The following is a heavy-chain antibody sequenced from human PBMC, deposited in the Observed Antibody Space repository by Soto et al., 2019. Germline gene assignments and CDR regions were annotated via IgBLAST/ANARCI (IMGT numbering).Heavy chain of an antibody. CDR3: ARDASYSYGLDY. D-gene: IGHD5-18*01. CDR2: TSPAGSST. J-gene: IGHJ4*02. CDR1: GFTVTSYW. V-gene: IGHV3-74*01. Sequence: GGSLRLSCAASGFTVTSYWMHWVRQAPGKGLVWVSRTSPAGSSTYYADSVKGRFTISRDNSKNTLYLQMNSLRAEDTAVYYCARDASYSYGLDYWGQGTLVTVSS.